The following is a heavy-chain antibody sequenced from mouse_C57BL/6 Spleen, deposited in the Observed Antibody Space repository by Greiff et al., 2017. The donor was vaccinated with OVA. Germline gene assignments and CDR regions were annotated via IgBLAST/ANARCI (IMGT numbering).Heavy chain of an antibody. CDR1: GYAFSSYW. V-gene: IGHV1-80*01. J-gene: IGHJ4*01. CDR2: IYPENGSP. D-gene: IGHD2-5*01. CDR3: ARDSNYVGAMDY. Sequence: VQLQQSGAELVKPGASVKFSCKASGYAFSSYWMNWVKQRPGKGLGGIGRIYPENGSPNYNGKFKGKATLTADKSSSTAYMQLSSLTSEDSAVYFCARDSNYVGAMDYWGQGTSVTVSS.